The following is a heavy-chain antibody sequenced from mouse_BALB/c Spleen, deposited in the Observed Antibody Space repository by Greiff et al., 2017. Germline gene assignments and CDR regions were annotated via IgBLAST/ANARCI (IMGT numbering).Heavy chain of an antibody. J-gene: IGHJ2*01. CDR1: GYTFTDYY. Sequence: VKLQESGAELARPGASVKLSCKASGYTFTDYYINWVKQRTGQGLEWIGEIYPGSGNTYYNEKFKGKATLTADKSSSTAYMQLSSLTSEDSAVYFCARSYYYGSSFDYWGQGTTLTVSS. CDR3: ARSYYYGSSFDY. D-gene: IGHD1-1*01. V-gene: IGHV1-77*01. CDR2: IYPGSGNT.